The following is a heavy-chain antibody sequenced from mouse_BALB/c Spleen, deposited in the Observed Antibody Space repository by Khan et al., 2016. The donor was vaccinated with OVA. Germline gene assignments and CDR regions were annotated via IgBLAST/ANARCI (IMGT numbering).Heavy chain of an antibody. CDR3: ASHGRISWFVY. CDR2: IDPFNGGS. Sequence: VQLQQSGPELMKPGASVKISCKASGYSFTSYYIHWVKQSHGQTLEWIGYIDPFNGGSTYNQKFKVKATLTVDKSSSTAYMQLSSLTSDDSAVXCCASHGRISWFVYWGPGTLVTVPA. J-gene: IGHJ3*01. D-gene: IGHD1-1*01. V-gene: IGHV1-31*01. CDR1: GYSFTSYY.